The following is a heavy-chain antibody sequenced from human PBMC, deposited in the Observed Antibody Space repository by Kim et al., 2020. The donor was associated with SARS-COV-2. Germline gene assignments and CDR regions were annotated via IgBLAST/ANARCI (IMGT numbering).Heavy chain of an antibody. CDR3: AKGRPPHIICSGGSCYTDFDY. V-gene: IGHV3-23*01. D-gene: IGHD2-15*01. J-gene: IGHJ4*02. Sequence: GGSLRLSCAASGFSVGSYAMSWVRQAPGKGLEWLSVISGRGGDTYYADSAKGRFTISRDNSKNTLYLQMNSLRAEDTAVYHCAKGRPPHIICSGGSCYTDFDYWGQGTLVTVSS. CDR1: GFSVGSYA. CDR2: ISGRGGDT.